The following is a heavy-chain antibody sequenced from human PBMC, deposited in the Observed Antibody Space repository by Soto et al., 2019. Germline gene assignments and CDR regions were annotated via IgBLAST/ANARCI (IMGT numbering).Heavy chain of an antibody. J-gene: IGHJ6*02. CDR1: GYTFSTYA. V-gene: IGHV1-3*01. CDR2: INGGNGHT. D-gene: IGHD1-1*01. Sequence: SVKVSFKASGYTFSTYALHWVRQAPVQGLEWMGWINGGNGHTRYSQKFKDRVTISRDTPASTAYMELRGLRSEDTAVYYCARGKGMEENYYYYGMDVWGQGTTVTVSS. CDR3: ARGKGMEENYYYYGMDV.